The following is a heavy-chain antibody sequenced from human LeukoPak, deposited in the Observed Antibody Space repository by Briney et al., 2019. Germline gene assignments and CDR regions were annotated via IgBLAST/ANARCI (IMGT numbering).Heavy chain of an antibody. J-gene: IGHJ4*02. CDR1: GLTVSSNY. D-gene: IGHD6-6*01. V-gene: IGHV3-66*01. Sequence: SGGSLRLSCAASGLTVSSNYMSWVRQAPGKGLEWVSVFYSGGDTYYANSVRGRFTISRDNSKNTVFLQMNSLRAEDTAVYYCARDLSIAARPAFDSWGQGALVTVFS. CDR2: FYSGGDT. CDR3: ARDLSIAARPAFDS.